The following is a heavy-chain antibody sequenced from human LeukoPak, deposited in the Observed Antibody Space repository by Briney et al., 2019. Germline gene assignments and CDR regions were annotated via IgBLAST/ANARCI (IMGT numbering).Heavy chain of an antibody. CDR1: GGTFSSYA. V-gene: IGHV1-69*13. CDR3: ARERGKPAAIHYYYYMDV. CDR2: IIPIFGTA. D-gene: IGHD2-2*01. J-gene: IGHJ6*03. Sequence: SVKVSCKASGGTFSSYAISWVRQAPGQGLEWMGGIIPIFGTANYAQKFQGRVAITADESTSTAYMELSSLRSEDTAVYYCARERGKPAAIHYYYYMDVWGKGTTVTVSS.